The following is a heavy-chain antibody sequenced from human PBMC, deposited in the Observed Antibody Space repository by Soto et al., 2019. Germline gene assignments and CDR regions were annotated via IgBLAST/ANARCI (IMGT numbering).Heavy chain of an antibody. CDR3: ARVIQQLVASDY. CDR2: ISSSSSYT. J-gene: IGHJ4*02. Sequence: GGSLRLSCAASGFTFSDYYMSWIRQAPGKGLEWVSYISSSSSYTNYADSVKGRFTISRDNAKNSLYLQMNSLRAEDTAVYYCARVIQQLVASDYWGQGTLVTVSS. D-gene: IGHD6-13*01. CDR1: GFTFSDYY. V-gene: IGHV3-11*06.